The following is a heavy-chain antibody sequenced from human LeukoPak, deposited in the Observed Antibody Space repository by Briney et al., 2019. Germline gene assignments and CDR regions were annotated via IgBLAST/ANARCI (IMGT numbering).Heavy chain of an antibody. CDR2: VNHSGST. J-gene: IGHJ5*02. CDR1: GGSFSGYY. D-gene: IGHD3-3*01. V-gene: IGHV4-34*01. Sequence: SETLSLTCAVYGGSFSGYYWSWIRQPPGKGLEWIGEVNHSGSTNYNPSLKSRVTISVDTSKNQFSLKLSSVTAADTSVYYCARIPSYYDFWSGYYTFNWFDPWGQGTLVTVSS. CDR3: ARIPSYYDFWSGYYTFNWFDP.